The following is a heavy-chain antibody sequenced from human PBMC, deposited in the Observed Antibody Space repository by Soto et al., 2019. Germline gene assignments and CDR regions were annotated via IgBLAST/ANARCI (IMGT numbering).Heavy chain of an antibody. J-gene: IGHJ6*02. CDR1: GGSFSSGSYY. D-gene: IGHD6-13*01. V-gene: IGHV4-61*01. CDR3: ARDWAPAADTFYYYGMDV. CDR2: IYYSGST. Sequence: XASLSLTCTVSGGSFSSGSYYGSWIRQPPGKGLEWIGYIYYSGSTNYNPSLKSRVTISVDTSKNQFSLKLSSVTAADTAVYYCARDWAPAADTFYYYGMDVWGQGTTVTVSS.